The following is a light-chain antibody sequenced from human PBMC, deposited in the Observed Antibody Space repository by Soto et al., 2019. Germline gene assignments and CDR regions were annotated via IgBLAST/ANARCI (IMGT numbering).Light chain of an antibody. CDR1: SSDIGGSNS. CDR3: SSSTSGSTPFV. Sequence: QSVLTQPASVSGSPGQSITISCTGTSSDIGGSNSVSWYQQHPGKAPKLMISGVSNRPSGVSNRFSGSKSGNTASLTISGLQAEDEADYYCSSSTSGSTPFVFGAGTKVTVL. V-gene: IGLV2-14*01. J-gene: IGLJ1*01. CDR2: GVS.